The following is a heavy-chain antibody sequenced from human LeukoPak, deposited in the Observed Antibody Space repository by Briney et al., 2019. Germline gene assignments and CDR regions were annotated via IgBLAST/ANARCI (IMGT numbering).Heavy chain of an antibody. D-gene: IGHD3-10*01. Sequence: GGSLRLSCAASGFTFSSYWMHWVRQAPGKGLVWVSRINSDGSSTSYADSVKGRFTISRDNAKNTLYLQVSSLRAEDTAVYYCVRVFMGYYNFWGQGTLVTVSS. CDR1: GFTFSSYW. V-gene: IGHV3-74*01. CDR3: VRVFMGYYNF. CDR2: INSDGSST. J-gene: IGHJ4*02.